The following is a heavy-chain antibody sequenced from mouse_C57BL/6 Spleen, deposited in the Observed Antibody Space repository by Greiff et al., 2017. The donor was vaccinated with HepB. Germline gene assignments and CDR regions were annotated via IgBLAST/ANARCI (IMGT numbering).Heavy chain of an antibody. Sequence: QVQLKQPGAELVMPGASVKLSCKASGYTFTSYWMHWVKQRPGQGLEWIGEIDPSDSYTNYNQKFKGKSTLTVDKSSSTAYMQLSSLTSEDSAVYYCARGRNGYYAWFAYWGQGTLVTVSA. CDR2: IDPSDSYT. D-gene: IGHD2-3*01. V-gene: IGHV1-69*01. CDR1: GYTFTSYW. CDR3: ARGRNGYYAWFAY. J-gene: IGHJ3*01.